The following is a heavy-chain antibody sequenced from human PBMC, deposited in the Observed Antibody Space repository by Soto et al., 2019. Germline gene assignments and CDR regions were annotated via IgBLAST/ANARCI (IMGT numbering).Heavy chain of an antibody. V-gene: IGHV1-8*01. Sequence: TRKGLEWMGWMNPNSGNTGYSQKFQGKVTMTRNTSISTAYMELSSLRSEDTAVYYCARGGADSLHYYYYFTAVWGNRTTVIGTS. CDR2: MNPNSGNT. CDR3: ARGGADSLHYYYYFTAV. J-gene: IGHJ6*03. D-gene: IGHD1-26*01.